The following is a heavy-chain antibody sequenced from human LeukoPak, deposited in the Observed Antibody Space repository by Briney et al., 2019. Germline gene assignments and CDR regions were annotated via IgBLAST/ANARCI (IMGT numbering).Heavy chain of an antibody. CDR2: INHSGST. D-gene: IGHD6-13*01. CDR3: ARAQQLGRHFDY. V-gene: IGHV4-34*01. Sequence: SETLSPTCAVYGGSFSGYYWSWIRQPPGKGLEWIGEINHSGSTNYNPSLKSRVTISVDTSKNQFSLKLSSVTAADTAVYYCARAQQLGRHFDYWGQGTLVTVSS. J-gene: IGHJ4*02. CDR1: GGSFSGYY.